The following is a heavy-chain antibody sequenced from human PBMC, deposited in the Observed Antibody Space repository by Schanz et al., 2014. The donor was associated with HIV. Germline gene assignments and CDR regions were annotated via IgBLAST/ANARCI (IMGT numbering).Heavy chain of an antibody. Sequence: EVQLVESGGGLVKPGRSLRLSCTASGFTFGDYPMSWFRQAPGKGLEWVSIIYSAGTTYYTDSVKGRFTISRDNSKNTLYLQMNSLGAEDTAVYYCAKVAIHSSGWLPFDYWGQGTLVTVSS. CDR1: GFTFGDYP. CDR3: AKVAIHSSGWLPFDY. J-gene: IGHJ4*02. D-gene: IGHD6-19*01. V-gene: IGHV3-66*01. CDR2: IYSAGTT.